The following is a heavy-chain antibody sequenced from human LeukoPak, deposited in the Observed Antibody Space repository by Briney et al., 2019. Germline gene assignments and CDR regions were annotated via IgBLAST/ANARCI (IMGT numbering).Heavy chain of an antibody. Sequence: SETLSLTCTVSGGSISSYYWSWIRQPPGKGLEWIGYIYYSGSTNYNPSLKSRVTISVDTSKNQFSLKLSPVTAADTAVYYCARYRYYYGSGSYYQYFDYWGQGTLVTVSS. D-gene: IGHD3-10*01. V-gene: IGHV4-59*01. CDR3: ARYRYYYGSGSYYQYFDY. CDR2: IYYSGST. J-gene: IGHJ4*02. CDR1: GGSISSYY.